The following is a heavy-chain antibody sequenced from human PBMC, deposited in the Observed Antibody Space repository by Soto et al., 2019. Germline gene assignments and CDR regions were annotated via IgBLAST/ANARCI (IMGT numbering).Heavy chain of an antibody. D-gene: IGHD5-12*01. Sequence: GGSLRLSCAASGFTFSSYAMHWVRQAPGKGLEWVAVISYDGSNKYYADSVKGRFTISRDNSKNTLYLQMNSLRAEDTAVYYCAKDRGYSGYEDAFDIWGQGTMVTVSS. V-gene: IGHV3-30-3*01. J-gene: IGHJ3*02. CDR1: GFTFSSYA. CDR2: ISYDGSNK. CDR3: AKDRGYSGYEDAFDI.